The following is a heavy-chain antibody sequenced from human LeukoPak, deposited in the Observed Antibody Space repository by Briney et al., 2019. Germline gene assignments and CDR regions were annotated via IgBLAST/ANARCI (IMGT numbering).Heavy chain of an antibody. Sequence: GASVKVSCKASGYTFTSYYMHWVRQAPGQRLEWMGIINPSGGSTSYAQKFQGRVTMTRDTSTSTVYMELSSLRSEDTAVYYCARDMGSMVATDSTIFDYWGQGTLVTVSS. J-gene: IGHJ4*02. V-gene: IGHV1-46*01. CDR1: GYTFTSYY. CDR3: ARDMGSMVATDSTIFDY. D-gene: IGHD5-12*01. CDR2: INPSGGST.